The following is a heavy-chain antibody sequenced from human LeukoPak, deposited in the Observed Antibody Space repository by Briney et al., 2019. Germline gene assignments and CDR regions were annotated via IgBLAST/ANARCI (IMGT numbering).Heavy chain of an antibody. CDR2: IYYSGST. D-gene: IGHD6-19*01. CDR3: ARVRGSSGWPRRLGYFDY. V-gene: IGHV4-39*07. J-gene: IGHJ4*02. CDR1: GGSISSSSYY. Sequence: PSETLSLTCTVSGGSISSSSYYWGWIRQPPGKGLEWIGSIYYSGSTYYNPSLKSRVTISVDTSKNQFSLKLSSVTAADTAVYYCARVRGSSGWPRRLGYFDYWGQGTLVTVSS.